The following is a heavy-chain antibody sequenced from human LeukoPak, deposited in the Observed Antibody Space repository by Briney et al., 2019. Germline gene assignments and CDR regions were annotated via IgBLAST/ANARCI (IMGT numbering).Heavy chain of an antibody. CDR3: ARTAPITGTTY. Sequence: ASVKVSCKASGYTFTSYDIHWVRQATGQELEWMGWMNPNSGNTGYAQKFQGRVTMTRNTSISTAYMELSSLRSEDTAVYYRARTAPITGTTYWGQGTLVTVSS. V-gene: IGHV1-8*01. CDR1: GYTFTSYD. CDR2: MNPNSGNT. D-gene: IGHD1-7*01. J-gene: IGHJ4*02.